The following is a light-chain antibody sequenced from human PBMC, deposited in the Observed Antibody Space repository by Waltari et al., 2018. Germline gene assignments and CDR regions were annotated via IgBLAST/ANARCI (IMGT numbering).Light chain of an antibody. CDR3: SSFTTNTTVM. J-gene: IGLJ3*02. V-gene: IGLV2-14*03. CDR2: DVT. CDR1: SSDIGSCNF. Sequence: QSALTQPASVSESPGQSITISCTGSSSDIGSCNFVSWYQQHPGKAPKLIIYDVTKRPSGGSDRFAGSKSGNTASLTISGLQTEDEAHYYCSSFTTNTTVMFGGGTKLTVL.